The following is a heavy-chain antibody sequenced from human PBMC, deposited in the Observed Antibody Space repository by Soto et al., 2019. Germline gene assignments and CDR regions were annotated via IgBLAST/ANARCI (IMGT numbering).Heavy chain of an antibody. CDR3: ARDPGVTNYYFDY. V-gene: IGHV3-33*01. J-gene: IGHJ4*02. CDR1: GFSFSRSG. Sequence: VPLVASGGGVVQPGRSLRLSCVTSGFSFSRSGFHWVRQAPGKGLEWVAVMWFDGSKQYYVDSVKGRFTISRDNSKNTRYLQMNSLRADDTAVYYCARDPGVTNYYFDYWGQGGLVTVSS. CDR2: MWFDGSKQ. D-gene: IGHD4-17*01.